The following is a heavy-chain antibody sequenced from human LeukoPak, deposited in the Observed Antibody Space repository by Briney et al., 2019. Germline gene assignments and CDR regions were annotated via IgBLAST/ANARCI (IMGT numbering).Heavy chain of an antibody. CDR2: ISYDGSNK. V-gene: IGHV3-30*18. J-gene: IGHJ6*02. D-gene: IGHD3-3*01. CDR1: GFTFSSYG. CDR3: AKKSDYDFWSANGAHYYYYGMDV. Sequence: GGSLSLSCAASGFTFSSYGMHWVRQAPGKGLEWVAVISYDGSNKYYADSVKGRFTISRDNSKNTLYLQMNSLRAEDTAVYYCAKKSDYDFWSANGAHYYYYGMDVWGQGTTVTVSS.